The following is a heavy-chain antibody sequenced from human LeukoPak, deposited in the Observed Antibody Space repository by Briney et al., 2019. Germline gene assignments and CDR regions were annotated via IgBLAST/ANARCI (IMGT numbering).Heavy chain of an antibody. CDR3: ARGVGATSAL. V-gene: IGHV4-61*08. Sequence: SETLSLTCTVFGGSISSGGYYWSWIRQHPGKGLEWIGYIYYSGSTNYNPSLKSRVTISVDTSKNQFSLKLSSVTAADTAVYYCARGVGATSALWGQGTLVTVSS. CDR2: IYYSGST. J-gene: IGHJ4*02. CDR1: GGSISSGGYY. D-gene: IGHD1-26*01.